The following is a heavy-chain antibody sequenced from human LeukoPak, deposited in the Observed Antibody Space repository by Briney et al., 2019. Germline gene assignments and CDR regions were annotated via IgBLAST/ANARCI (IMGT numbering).Heavy chain of an antibody. D-gene: IGHD3-10*01. CDR2: ISYDGSNK. Sequence: GGSLRLSCAASGFTFSSYAMHWVRQAPGKGVEWVAVISYDGSNKYYADSVKGRFTISRDNSKNTLYLQMNSLRADDTAVYYCARTGGYYHGYTFDIWGKGKMVTVSS. CDR1: GFTFSSYA. V-gene: IGHV3-30*04. J-gene: IGHJ3*02. CDR3: ARTGGYYHGYTFDI.